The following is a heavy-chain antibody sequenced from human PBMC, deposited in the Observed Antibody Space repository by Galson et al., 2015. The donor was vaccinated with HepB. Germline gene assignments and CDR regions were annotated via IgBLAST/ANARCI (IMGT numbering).Heavy chain of an antibody. D-gene: IGHD2-2*01. J-gene: IGHJ4*02. Sequence: SLRLSCAGSEFIFSDFTMNWVRQAPGKGLEWVSSISSSGYYTDYADSVKGRFTISRDNAKNSLFLQMNSLRADDTAVYYSARVLSTSWASGFDYWGQGTLVTVS. CDR2: ISSSGYYT. CDR1: EFIFSDFT. V-gene: IGHV3-21*01. CDR3: ARVLSTSWASGFDY.